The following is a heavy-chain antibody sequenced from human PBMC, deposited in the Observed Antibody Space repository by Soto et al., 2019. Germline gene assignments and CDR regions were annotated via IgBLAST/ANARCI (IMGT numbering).Heavy chain of an antibody. CDR1: GYTFTSYD. CDR2: MNPNSGNT. Sequence: QVQLVQSGAEVKQPGASVKVSCKASGYTFTSYDINWVRQATGQGLEWMGWMNPNSGNTGYAQKFQGRVTMTRNTSISTAYMELSSLRSEDTAMYYCARERTGTTSMDVWGQGTTVTVSS. J-gene: IGHJ6*02. V-gene: IGHV1-8*01. CDR3: ARERTGTTSMDV. D-gene: IGHD1-1*01.